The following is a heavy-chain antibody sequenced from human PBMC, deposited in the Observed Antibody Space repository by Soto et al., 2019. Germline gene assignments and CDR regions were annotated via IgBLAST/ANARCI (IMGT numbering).Heavy chain of an antibody. V-gene: IGHV3-9*01. Sequence: VQLVESGGGLVRPGGSLRLSCAASGFTFDDHAMHWARQAPGKGLEWISAITWNSVALDYAASVKGRFTISRDNAKNSLYLQMDNLRPEDTALYYCAKERVRDFDGWGQGTLVTVSS. CDR3: AKERVRDFDG. CDR2: ITWNSVAL. J-gene: IGHJ4*02. D-gene: IGHD3-9*01. CDR1: GFTFDDHA.